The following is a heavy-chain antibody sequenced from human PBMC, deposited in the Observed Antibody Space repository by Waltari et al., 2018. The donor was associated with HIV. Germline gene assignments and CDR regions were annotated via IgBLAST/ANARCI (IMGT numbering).Heavy chain of an antibody. D-gene: IGHD1-26*01. V-gene: IGHV3-74*01. Sequence: EVQLVESGGGLVQPGGSLRLSCAVSGFTFSSYWMHWVRQAPVKGLVWVSSIKSDGSYKNYADSVKGRFTISRDNAKNTLYLQMNSLRAEDAAVYYCTRNSFYAFDIWGQGTMVTVSS. CDR3: TRNSFYAFDI. J-gene: IGHJ3*02. CDR1: GFTFSSYW. CDR2: IKSDGSYK.